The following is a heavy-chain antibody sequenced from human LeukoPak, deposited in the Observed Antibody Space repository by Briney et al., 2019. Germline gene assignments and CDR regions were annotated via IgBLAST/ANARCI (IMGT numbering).Heavy chain of an antibody. Sequence: SETLSLTCTVSGGSISSYYWSWIRQPPGKGLEWIGYIYYSGTTNYNPSLKSRVTISVDTSKNQFSLKLSSVTAADTAVYYCARESWRGYFDPWGQGTLVTVSS. J-gene: IGHJ4*02. V-gene: IGHV4-59*01. CDR3: ARESWRGYFDP. CDR2: IYYSGTT. D-gene: IGHD3-10*01. CDR1: GGSISSYY.